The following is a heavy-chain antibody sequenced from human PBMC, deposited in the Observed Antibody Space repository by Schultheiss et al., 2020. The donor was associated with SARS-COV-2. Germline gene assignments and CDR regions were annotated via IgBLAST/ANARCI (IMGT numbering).Heavy chain of an antibody. D-gene: IGHD6-19*01. V-gene: IGHV3-48*04. CDR1: GFTFSNAW. CDR3: AKIKAVADY. Sequence: GGSLRLSCAASGFTFSNAWMNWVRQAPGKGLEWVSYISSSSSTIYYADSLKGRFTISRDNAKNSLYLQMNSLRAEDTAVYYCAKIKAVADYWGQGTLVTVSS. CDR2: ISSSSSTI. J-gene: IGHJ4*02.